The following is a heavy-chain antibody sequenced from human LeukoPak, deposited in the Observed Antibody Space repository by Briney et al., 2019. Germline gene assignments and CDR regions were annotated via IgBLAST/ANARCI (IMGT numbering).Heavy chain of an antibody. CDR3: ARGVYSSSWRLLGYYGMDV. CDR1: GFTFSSYA. V-gene: IGHV3-30-3*01. J-gene: IGHJ6*02. CDR2: ISYDGSNK. Sequence: PGGSLRLSCAASGFTFSSYAMHWVRQAPGKGLEWVAVISYDGSNKYYADSVKGRFTISRDNSKNTLYLQMNSLRAEDTAVYYCARGVYSSSWRLLGYYGMDVWGQGTTVTVSS. D-gene: IGHD6-13*01.